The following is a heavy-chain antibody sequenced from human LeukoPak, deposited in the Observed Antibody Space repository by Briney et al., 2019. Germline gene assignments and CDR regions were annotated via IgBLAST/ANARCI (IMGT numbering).Heavy chain of an antibody. CDR2: IRYDGSNK. CDR3: AKDPVAAAGTLGFDY. D-gene: IGHD6-13*01. CDR1: GFTFSSYG. J-gene: IGHJ4*02. Sequence: PGGSLRLSCAASGFTFSSYGMHWVRQAPGKGLEWVAFIRYDGSNKYYADSVKGRFTISRDNSKNTLYLQMNSLRAEDTAVYYCAKDPVAAAGTLGFDYWGQGTLVTVSS. V-gene: IGHV3-30*02.